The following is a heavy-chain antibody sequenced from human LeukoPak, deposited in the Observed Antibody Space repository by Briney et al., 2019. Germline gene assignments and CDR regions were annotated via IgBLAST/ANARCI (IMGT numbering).Heavy chain of an antibody. J-gene: IGHJ5*02. CDR2: IYSGGST. D-gene: IGHD3-22*01. CDR1: GFTVSSNY. Sequence: TGGSLRLSCAASGFTVSSNYMSWVRQAPGKGLEWVSVIYSGGSTYYADSVKGRFTISRDSSKNTLYLQMNSLRAEDTAVYYCARDKHYYDSSGYSSWGQGTLVTVSS. CDR3: ARDKHYYDSSGYSS. V-gene: IGHV3-53*01.